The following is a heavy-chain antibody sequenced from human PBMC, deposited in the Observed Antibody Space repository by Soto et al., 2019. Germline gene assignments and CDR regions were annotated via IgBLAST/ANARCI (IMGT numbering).Heavy chain of an antibody. V-gene: IGHV3-30-3*01. J-gene: IGHJ6*02. Sequence: QVQLVESGGGVVPPGRILRLSCAASGFTFSSYAMHWVRQAPGKGLTGWHLYHMMEAKKYYADSVRGQFTISRDNSKISLYLQMISLRVQYTAVYYCAREYYDFSVYYYFHGMEVWGQRTTVTVSS. CDR3: AREYYDFSVYYYFHGMEV. CDR1: GFTFSSYA. CDR2: YHMMEAKK. D-gene: IGHD3-3*01.